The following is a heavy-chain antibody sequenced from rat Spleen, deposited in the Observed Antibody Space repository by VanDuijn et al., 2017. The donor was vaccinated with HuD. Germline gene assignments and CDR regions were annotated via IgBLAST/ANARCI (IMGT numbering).Heavy chain of an antibody. V-gene: IGHV5-7*01. D-gene: IGHD4-3*01. CDR1: GXXXSDXX. J-gene: IGHJ4*01. CDR3: ARMNSGYGVMDA. CDR2: XXXDGSSP. Sequence: EVQLVESGGGLVQPGXXLKLSCXXXGXXXSDXXXAWXXXAPXXGLXXXATXXXDGSSPYYRDPEKGRFTISRDNAKSTLYLQMDSLRSEDTATYYCARMNSGYGVMDAWGQGVSVTVSS.